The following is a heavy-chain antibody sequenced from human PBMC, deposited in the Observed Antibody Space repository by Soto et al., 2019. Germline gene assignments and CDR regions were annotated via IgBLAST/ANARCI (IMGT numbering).Heavy chain of an antibody. CDR2: SYWADDK. D-gene: IGHD5-12*01. CDR3: PPVYGGYDDFDY. V-gene: IGHV2-5*02. Sequence: QITLKESGPTLVKPTQTLTLTCTFSGFSLSTSGVGVGWVRQPPGKALVCLALSYWADDKRYSPSLKSSLTISKDTYKNPVVLTLTYKDPVETATYYCPPVYGGYDDFDYWGQGTLVTVSS. J-gene: IGHJ4*02. CDR1: GFSLSTSGVG.